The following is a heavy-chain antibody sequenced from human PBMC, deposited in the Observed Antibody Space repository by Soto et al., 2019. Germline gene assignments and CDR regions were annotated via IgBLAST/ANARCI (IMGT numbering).Heavy chain of an antibody. Sequence: GGSLRLSCAASGFTFSSYAMSWVRQAPGKGLEWVSAISGSGGSTYYADSVKGRFTISRDNSKNTLYLQMNSLRAEDTAVYYCALLNYDILTGSYYYYGMDVWGQGTTVTVSS. CDR3: ALLNYDILTGSYYYYGMDV. J-gene: IGHJ6*02. CDR1: GFTFSSYA. V-gene: IGHV3-23*01. CDR2: ISGSGGST. D-gene: IGHD3-9*01.